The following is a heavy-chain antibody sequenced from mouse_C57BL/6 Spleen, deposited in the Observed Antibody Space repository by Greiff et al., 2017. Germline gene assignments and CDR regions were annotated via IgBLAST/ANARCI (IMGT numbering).Heavy chain of an antibody. J-gene: IGHJ2*01. CDR1: GYTFTSYW. CDR2: IYPGSGST. V-gene: IGHV1-55*01. D-gene: IGHD2-3*01. Sequence: VQLQQSGAELVKPGASVKMSCKASGYTFTSYWITWVKQRPGQGLEWIGDIYPGSGSTNYNEKFKSKATLTVDTSSSTAYMPLSSLTSEDSAVYYCASKADGYYVYFDYWGQGTTLTVSS. CDR3: ASKADGYYVYFDY.